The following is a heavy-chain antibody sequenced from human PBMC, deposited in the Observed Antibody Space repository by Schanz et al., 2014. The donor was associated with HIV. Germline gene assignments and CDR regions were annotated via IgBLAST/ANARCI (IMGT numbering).Heavy chain of an antibody. J-gene: IGHJ6*02. CDR3: AKDQGYDFWSGYYNYYGMDV. V-gene: IGHV3-33*06. CDR2: IWYDGTNK. D-gene: IGHD3-3*01. CDR1: RFTFSTYS. Sequence: QVQLVESGGGVVQPGRSLRLSCAASRFTFSTYSMHWVRQAPGKGLEWVALIWYDGTNKYYADSVKGRFTISRDNSKNTLYLQMNSLRAEDTAVYYCAKDQGYDFWSGYYNYYGMDVWGQGTTVTVSS.